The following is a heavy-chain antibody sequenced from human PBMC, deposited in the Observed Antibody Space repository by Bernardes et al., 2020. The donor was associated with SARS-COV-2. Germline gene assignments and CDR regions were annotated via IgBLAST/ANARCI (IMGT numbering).Heavy chain of an antibody. V-gene: IGHV3-21*01. CDR2: ISSSSSYI. CDR1: GFTFSSYS. D-gene: IGHD3-10*01. Sequence: GGSLRLSCAASGFTFSSYSMNWVRQAPGKGLEWVSSISSSSSYIYYADSVKGRFTISRDNAKNSLYLQMNSLRAEDTAVYYCARARRVTSATGKFRSYYYGMDVWGQGTTVTVSS. J-gene: IGHJ6*02. CDR3: ARARRVTSATGKFRSYYYGMDV.